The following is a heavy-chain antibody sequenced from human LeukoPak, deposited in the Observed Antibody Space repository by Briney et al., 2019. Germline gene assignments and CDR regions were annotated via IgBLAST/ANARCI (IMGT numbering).Heavy chain of an antibody. D-gene: IGHD3-22*01. CDR3: ARTPNCYDSSGYLFGY. Sequence: AAVKVSFKASGYTFAGYYMHWVRQAPGQGLEWMGWINPNSGGTNYAQKFQGRVTMTRDTSISTAYMELSRPRSDDTAVYYCARTPNCYDSSGYLFGYWGQGTLVTVSS. V-gene: IGHV1-2*02. CDR2: INPNSGGT. J-gene: IGHJ4*02. CDR1: GYTFAGYY.